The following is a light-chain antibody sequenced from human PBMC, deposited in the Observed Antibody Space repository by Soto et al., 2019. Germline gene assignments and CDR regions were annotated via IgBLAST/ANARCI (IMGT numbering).Light chain of an antibody. Sequence: DIQMTQSPSSLSASVGDRVTITCRASPSISNYLNWYQQKPGKAPKLLIYAASSLKSGVPSRFSGSGSGTDFTLTISSLQPEDFATYYCQQSHSTLLTFGGGTKVEIK. V-gene: IGKV1-39*01. CDR2: AAS. CDR1: PSISNY. J-gene: IGKJ4*01. CDR3: QQSHSTLLT.